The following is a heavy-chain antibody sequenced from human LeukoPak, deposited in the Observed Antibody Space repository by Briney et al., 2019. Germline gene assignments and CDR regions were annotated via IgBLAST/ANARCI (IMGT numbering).Heavy chain of an antibody. CDR3: ARVLAGYDTSGYYWDAFDI. V-gene: IGHV1-69*13. D-gene: IGHD3-22*01. CDR1: GGTFSNFA. J-gene: IGHJ3*02. Sequence: ASVKVSCKASGGTFSNFAISWVRQAPGQGLEWMGGIIPIFGTTNYAQKFQGRVTITADESTSTAYMELSSLLSEDTAVYYCARVLAGYDTSGYYWDAFDIWGQGTMVSVSS. CDR2: IIPIFGTT.